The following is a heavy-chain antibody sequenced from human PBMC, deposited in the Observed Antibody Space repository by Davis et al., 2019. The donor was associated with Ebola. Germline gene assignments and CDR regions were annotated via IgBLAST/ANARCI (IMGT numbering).Heavy chain of an antibody. J-gene: IGHJ6*04. V-gene: IGHV3-20*04. CDR1: GFTFSSYS. CDR3: ARVNNYYDTSGYYNYYYYHGMDV. CDR2: INWNGGST. D-gene: IGHD3-22*01. Sequence: GESLKISCAASGFTFSSYSMNWVRQAPGKGLEWVSGINWNGGSTGYADSVKGRFTISRDNAKNSLYLQMNSLRAEDTAVYYCARVNNYYDTSGYYNYYYYHGMDVWGTGTTVTVSS.